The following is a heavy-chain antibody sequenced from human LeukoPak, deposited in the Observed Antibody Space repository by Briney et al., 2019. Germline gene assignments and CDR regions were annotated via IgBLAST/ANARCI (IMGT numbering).Heavy chain of an antibody. CDR3: ASPGDIVAKGILYYFDY. V-gene: IGHV4-39*07. J-gene: IGHJ4*02. Sequence: PSETLSLTCTVSGGSISSGAYYWGWIRQPPGKGLEWIGSSYYSGSTYYNPSLKSRVTISVDTSKNQFSLKLSSVTAADTAVYYCASPGDIVAKGILYYFDYWGQGTLVTVSS. CDR2: SYYSGST. D-gene: IGHD5-12*01. CDR1: GGSISSGAYY.